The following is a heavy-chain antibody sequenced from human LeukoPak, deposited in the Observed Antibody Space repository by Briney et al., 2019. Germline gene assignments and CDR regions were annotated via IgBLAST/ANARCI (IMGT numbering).Heavy chain of an antibody. CDR3: ARGSAEGDFWSGYTPNWFDP. V-gene: IGHV1-69*13. CDR2: IIPIFGTA. CDR1: GGTFGSYA. D-gene: IGHD3-3*01. Sequence: SVKVSCNSSGGTFGSYAISWLRQAPGQGLEWMGGIIPIFGTANYAQKFQGRVTITADESTSTAYMELSSLRSEDTAVYYCARGSAEGDFWSGYTPNWFDPWGQGTLVTVSS. J-gene: IGHJ5*02.